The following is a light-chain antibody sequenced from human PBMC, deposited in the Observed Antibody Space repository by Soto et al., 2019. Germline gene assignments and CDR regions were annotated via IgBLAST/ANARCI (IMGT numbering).Light chain of an antibody. Sequence: QSVLTQPPSASGSPGQSVTISCTGTSSAVGGYNSVSWYQQHPGKAPKVIIYEVTKRPSGVPDRFSGSKSGNTASLTVSGLQAEDDADYYCSSYAGSNNVLFGGGTKVTVL. CDR1: SSAVGGYNS. CDR2: EVT. J-gene: IGLJ3*02. V-gene: IGLV2-8*01. CDR3: SSYAGSNNVL.